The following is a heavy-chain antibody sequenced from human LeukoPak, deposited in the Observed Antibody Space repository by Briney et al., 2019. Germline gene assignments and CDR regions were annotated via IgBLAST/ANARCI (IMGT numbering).Heavy chain of an antibody. CDR2: IYYSGST. CDR3: ARLSIARGAFDI. CDR1: GGSISSSSYY. Sequence: ASETLSLTCTVSGGSISSSSYYWGWIRQPPGKGLEWIGSIYYSGSTYYNPSLKSRVTISVDTSKNQFSLKLSSVTAADTAVYYCARLSIARGAFDIWGQGTMVTVSS. D-gene: IGHD6-13*01. J-gene: IGHJ3*02. V-gene: IGHV4-39*07.